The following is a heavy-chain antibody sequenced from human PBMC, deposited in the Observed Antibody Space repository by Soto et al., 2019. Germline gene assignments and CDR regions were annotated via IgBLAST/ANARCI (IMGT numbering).Heavy chain of an antibody. CDR3: AKDRQWTNNGMVV. J-gene: IGHJ6*02. CDR2: FTLFGDYT. CDR1: GFIFSSYA. D-gene: IGHD6-19*01. V-gene: IGHV3-23*01. Sequence: EVQLLESGGALVQPGGSLRLSCAASGFIFSSYAMTWVRQAPGKGLEWVSTFTLFGDYTYYADSVKGRFTISRDISKKTLYLQMNSLRAEDTAVYYCAKDRQWTNNGMVVWGQGTTVTVSS.